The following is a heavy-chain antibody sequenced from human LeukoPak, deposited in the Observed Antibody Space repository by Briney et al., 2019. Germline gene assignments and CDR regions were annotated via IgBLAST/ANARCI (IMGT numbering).Heavy chain of an antibody. D-gene: IGHD6-6*01. CDR1: GYTFTSYG. Sequence: GASVKVSCKASGYTFTSYGISWVRQAPGQGLEWMGWISAYNGNTNYAQKLQGRVTMTTDTSTSTAYVELRSLRSDDTAVYYCARENEYSSSSDRYFPYYFDYWGQGTLVTVSS. V-gene: IGHV1-18*01. CDR3: ARENEYSSSSDRYFPYYFDY. J-gene: IGHJ4*02. CDR2: ISAYNGNT.